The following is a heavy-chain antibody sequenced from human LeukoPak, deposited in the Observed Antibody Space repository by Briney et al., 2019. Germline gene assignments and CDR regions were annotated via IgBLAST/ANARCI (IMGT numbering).Heavy chain of an antibody. CDR2: IFWTGDT. J-gene: IGHJ4*02. D-gene: IGHD2-15*01. CDR3: ARHPFAAPFDF. Sequence: SETLSLTCSVPGGSITDSYWSWIRQPPGKGLGWIGYIFWTGDTNSNPSLKSRVTVSLGASKNQFFLMLTSVTGADTAVYYCARHPFAAPFDFWGLGMLVTVS. CDR1: GGSITDSY. V-gene: IGHV4-59*08.